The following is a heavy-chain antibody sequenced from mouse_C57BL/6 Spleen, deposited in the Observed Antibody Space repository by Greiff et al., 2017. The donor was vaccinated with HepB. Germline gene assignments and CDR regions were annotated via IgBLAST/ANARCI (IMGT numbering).Heavy chain of an antibody. CDR3: ARDQDTTASDV. J-gene: IGHJ1*03. CDR2: ISDGGSYT. D-gene: IGHD1-2*01. V-gene: IGHV5-4*01. CDR1: GFTFSSYA. Sequence: EVKLMESGGGLVKPGGSLKLSCAASGFTFSSYAMSWVRQTPEKRLEWVATISDGGSYTYYPDNVKGRFTISRDNAKNNLYLQMSHLKSEDTAIYYCARDQDTTASDVWGTGTTVTVSS.